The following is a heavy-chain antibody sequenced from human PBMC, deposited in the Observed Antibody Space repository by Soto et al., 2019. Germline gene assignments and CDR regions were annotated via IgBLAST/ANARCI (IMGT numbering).Heavy chain of an antibody. D-gene: IGHD6-19*01. J-gene: IGHJ6*02. CDR2: ISPDDSDT. Sequence: GESLKISCKGSGYSFTNYWIGWVRQMPGKGLEWMGIISPDDSDTRYSPSFQGQVTMSADKSINTAYLQWSSLKASDTAMYYCARHGLAVAMYYGMGVWGQGTPVTVSS. V-gene: IGHV5-51*01. CDR3: ARHGLAVAMYYGMGV. CDR1: GYSFTNYW.